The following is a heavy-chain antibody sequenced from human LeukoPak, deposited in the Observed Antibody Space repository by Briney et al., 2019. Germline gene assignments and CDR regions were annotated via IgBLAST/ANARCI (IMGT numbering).Heavy chain of an antibody. J-gene: IGHJ4*02. CDR1: GFTFSSYA. V-gene: IGHV3-23*01. CDR3: AKKFLTGRLIDY. D-gene: IGHD7-27*01. Sequence: GGSLRLSCAASGFTFSSYAMSWVRQAPGKGLEWVSAISGSGGSTYYADSVKGRFTISRDNSKNTLYLQMSSLRAEDTAVFYCAKKFLTGRLIDYWGQGTLVTVSS. CDR2: ISGSGGST.